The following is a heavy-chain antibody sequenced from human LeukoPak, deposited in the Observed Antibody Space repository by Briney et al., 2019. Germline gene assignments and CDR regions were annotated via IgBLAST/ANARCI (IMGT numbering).Heavy chain of an antibody. V-gene: IGHV4-59*01. CDR1: GGSISSYY. Sequence: SETLSLACTVSGGSISSYYWSWIRQPPGKGLEWIGYIYYSGSTNYNPSLKSRVTISVDTSKNQFSLKLSSVTAADTAVYYCARGTGSSSWEFDYWGQGTLVTVSS. D-gene: IGHD6-13*01. CDR3: ARGTGSSSWEFDY. J-gene: IGHJ4*02. CDR2: IYYSGST.